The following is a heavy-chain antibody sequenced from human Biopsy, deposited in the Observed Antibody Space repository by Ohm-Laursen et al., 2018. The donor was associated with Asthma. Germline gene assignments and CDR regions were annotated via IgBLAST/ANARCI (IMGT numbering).Heavy chain of an antibody. CDR3: AKDVFPGWELRRGPDY. CDR1: GFTFSNYG. D-gene: IGHD1-26*01. Sequence: SLRLSCTASGFTFSNYGMHWVRQAPGKGLDWVAVISFDGSNKNYTDSVKGRFTISRDNSRNTLHLQMNSLRAEDTAVYYCAKDVFPGWELRRGPDYWGQGTLVTVSS. J-gene: IGHJ4*02. CDR2: ISFDGSNK. V-gene: IGHV3-30*18.